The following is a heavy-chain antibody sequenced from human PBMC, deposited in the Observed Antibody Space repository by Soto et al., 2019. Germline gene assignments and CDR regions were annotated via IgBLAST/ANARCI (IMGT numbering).Heavy chain of an antibody. CDR2: ISGSGGST. V-gene: IGHV3-23*01. D-gene: IGHD2-15*01. CDR1: GFTFSDYA. Sequence: PGGSRRLSCAASGFTFSDYAMNWVRQPPGKGLEWVSAISGSGGSTYYADSVKGRFTISRDNSKNTLYLQMNSLRAEDTAVYYCAKEKTTARWRDAFDIWGQGTMVTVSS. J-gene: IGHJ3*02. CDR3: AKEKTTARWRDAFDI.